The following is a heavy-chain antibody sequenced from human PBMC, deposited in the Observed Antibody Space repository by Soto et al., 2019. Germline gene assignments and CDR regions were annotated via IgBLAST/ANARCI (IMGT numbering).Heavy chain of an antibody. J-gene: IGHJ6*02. CDR2: ISYDGSYK. CDR1: GFTFSSYA. D-gene: IGHD2-2*01. CDR3: AREGDCSSTSCYLITQMDV. Sequence: HPGGSLRLSCAASGFTFSSYAMHWVRQAPGKGLEWVAVISYDGSYKYYADSVKGRFTISRDNSKNTLYLQMNSLRAEDTAVYYCAREGDCSSTSCYLITQMDVWGQGTTVTVSS. V-gene: IGHV3-30-3*01.